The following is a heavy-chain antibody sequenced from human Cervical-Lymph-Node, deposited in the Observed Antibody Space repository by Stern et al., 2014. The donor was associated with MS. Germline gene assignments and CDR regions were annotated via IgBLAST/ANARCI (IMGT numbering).Heavy chain of an antibody. CDR2: LYYSGST. D-gene: IGHD3-3*01. CDR1: GGSISSCGFY. CDR3: ARVSYDFWSGYYTVDY. J-gene: IGHJ4*02. Sequence: QVQLQESGPGLVKPSQTLSLTCTVSGGSISSCGFYWSWLRQHPGMGLVWIGYLYYSGSTYYNPSLKSRVTISVDTSKNQFSLKLSSVTAADTAVYYCARVSYDFWSGYYTVDYWGQGTLVTVSS. V-gene: IGHV4-31*03.